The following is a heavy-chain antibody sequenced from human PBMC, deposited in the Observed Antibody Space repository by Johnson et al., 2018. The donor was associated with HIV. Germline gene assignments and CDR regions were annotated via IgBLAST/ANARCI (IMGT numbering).Heavy chain of an antibody. V-gene: IGHV3-11*04. J-gene: IGHJ3*02. D-gene: IGHD3-22*01. CDR2: ISSSGSTI. Sequence: QVQLVESGGGLVQPGGSLRLSCAASGFTFSDHYMTWIRQATGKGMEWVSYISSSGSTIYYADSVKGRFTTSRDNAKHSLYLQMNSLRAEDTAVYYCAREYSSGYPDAFDIWGQGTMVTVSS. CDR3: AREYSSGYPDAFDI. CDR1: GFTFSDHY.